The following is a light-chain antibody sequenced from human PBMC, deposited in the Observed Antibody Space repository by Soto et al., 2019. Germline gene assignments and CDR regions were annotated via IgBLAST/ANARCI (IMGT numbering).Light chain of an antibody. V-gene: IGKV3-11*01. Sequence: ILLTQSPATLSLFPGERTNLSCRASQSVSSYLAWYQQKPGQAPRLLIYDASNRATGIPARFSGSGSGTDFTLTISSLEPEDFAVYYCQQRSNWPRTFGQGTKVDIK. J-gene: IGKJ1*01. CDR1: QSVSSY. CDR2: DAS. CDR3: QQRSNWPRT.